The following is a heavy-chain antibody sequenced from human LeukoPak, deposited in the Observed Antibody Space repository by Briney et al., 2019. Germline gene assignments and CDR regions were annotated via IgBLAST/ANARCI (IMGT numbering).Heavy chain of an antibody. CDR2: IYYSGST. Sequence: SETLSLTCTVSGGSISSSSYYWGWIRQPPGEGLEWIGSIYYSGSTYYNPSLKSRVTISVDTSKNQFSLKLSSVTAADTAVYYCARLELWRSDILTGYYWSNWFDPWGQGTLVTVSS. CDR1: GGSISSSSYY. J-gene: IGHJ5*02. CDR3: ARLELWRSDILTGYYWSNWFDP. V-gene: IGHV4-39*07. D-gene: IGHD3-9*01.